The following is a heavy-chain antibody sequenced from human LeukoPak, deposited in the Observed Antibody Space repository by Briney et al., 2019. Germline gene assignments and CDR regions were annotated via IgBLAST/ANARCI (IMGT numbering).Heavy chain of an antibody. J-gene: IGHJ6*02. CDR2: IYYSGST. Sequence: SETLSLTCTVSGGSISSYYWSWIRQPPGKGLEWIGYIYYSGSTNYNPSLKSRVTISVDTSKNQFSLKLSPVTAADTAVYYCARVGAYYYYGMDVWGQGATVTVSS. CDR3: ARVGAYYYYGMDV. CDR1: GGSISSYY. V-gene: IGHV4-59*01.